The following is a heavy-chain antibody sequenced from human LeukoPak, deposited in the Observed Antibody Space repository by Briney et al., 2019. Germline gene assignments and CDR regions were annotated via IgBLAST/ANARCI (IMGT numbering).Heavy chain of an antibody. Sequence: GGSLRLSCAASGFTLSSYAMSWVRQAPGKGLEWVSAISVSGNTYHADSVKGRFTISRDNSKNTLYLQMNSLRAEDTAVYYCARVTGYLYYFDSWGQGTLVTVSS. V-gene: IGHV3-23*01. CDR1: GFTLSSYA. D-gene: IGHD3-10*01. CDR2: ISVSGNT. CDR3: ARVTGYLYYFDS. J-gene: IGHJ4*02.